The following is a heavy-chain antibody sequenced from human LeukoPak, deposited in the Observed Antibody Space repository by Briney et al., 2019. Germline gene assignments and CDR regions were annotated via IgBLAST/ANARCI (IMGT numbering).Heavy chain of an antibody. Sequence: GGSLRLSCAASGFTFSSYSMSWVRQHPGKGLEWASAIRGSGGSTCYADSVKGRFTISRDNSKNTLYLQMNSLRAEDTAVYYCAKDQEVVPGDAFDIWGQGTMVTVSS. CDR3: AKDQEVVPGDAFDI. CDR1: GFTFSSYS. V-gene: IGHV3-23*01. D-gene: IGHD2-2*01. CDR2: IRGSGGST. J-gene: IGHJ3*02.